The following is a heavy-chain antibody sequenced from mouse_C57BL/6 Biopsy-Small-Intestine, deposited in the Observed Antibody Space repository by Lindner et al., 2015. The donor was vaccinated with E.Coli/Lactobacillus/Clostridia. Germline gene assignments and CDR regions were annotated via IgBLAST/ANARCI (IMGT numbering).Heavy chain of an antibody. V-gene: IGHV1-84*02. D-gene: IGHD2-12*01. J-gene: IGHJ4*01. CDR3: ARDTTGGLAFGTEYWFDP. CDR1: GYTFTHYA. Sequence: SVKVSCKASGYTFTHYAIHWVRQAPGQRLEWMGWINAGNGNTRYSQKFQGKVTITSDTSASTAYMELSSLTSEDTAVYYCARDTTGGLAFGTEYWFDPWGQGTLVTVSS. CDR2: INAGNGNT.